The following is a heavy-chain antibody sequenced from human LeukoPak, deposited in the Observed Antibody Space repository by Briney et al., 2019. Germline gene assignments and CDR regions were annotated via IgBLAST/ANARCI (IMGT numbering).Heavy chain of an antibody. CDR3: ARDFPFLLHCSGGSCYSWYFDL. V-gene: IGHV3-30-3*01. J-gene: IGHJ2*01. CDR1: GFTFSSYA. Sequence: GGSLRLSCAASGFTFSSYAMHWVRQAPGKGLEWVAVISYDGSNKYYADSVKGRFTISRDNSKNTLYLQMNSLRAEDTAVYYCARDFPFLLHCSGGSCYSWYFDLWGRGTLVTVPS. D-gene: IGHD2-15*01. CDR2: ISYDGSNK.